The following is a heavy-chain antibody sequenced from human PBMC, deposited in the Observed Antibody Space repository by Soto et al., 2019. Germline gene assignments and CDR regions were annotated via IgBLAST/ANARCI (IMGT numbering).Heavy chain of an antibody. CDR2: IIPIFGTA. D-gene: IGHD6-6*01. J-gene: IGHJ4*02. CDR3: ARGGGIAARPGGTGEIDY. V-gene: IGHV1-69*01. Sequence: QVQLVQSGAEVKKPGSSVKVSCKASGGTFSRYAISWVRQAPGQGLEWMGGIIPIFGTANYAQKFQGRVTITADESTSTAYMELSSLRSEDTAVYYCARGGGIAARPGGTGEIDYWGQGTLVTVSS. CDR1: GGTFSRYA.